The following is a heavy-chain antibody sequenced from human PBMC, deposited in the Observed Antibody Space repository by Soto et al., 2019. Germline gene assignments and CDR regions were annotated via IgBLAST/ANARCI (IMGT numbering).Heavy chain of an antibody. J-gene: IGHJ4*02. CDR1: GFTVSSNY. CDR3: ARGTVTPGLDY. V-gene: IGHV3-66*01. Sequence: GGSLRLSCAASGFTVSSNYMSWVRQAPGKGLEWVSVIYSGGSTYYAGSVKGRFTISRDNSKNTLYLQMNSLRAEDTAVYYCARGTVTPGLDYWGQGTLVTVSS. D-gene: IGHD4-17*01. CDR2: IYSGGST.